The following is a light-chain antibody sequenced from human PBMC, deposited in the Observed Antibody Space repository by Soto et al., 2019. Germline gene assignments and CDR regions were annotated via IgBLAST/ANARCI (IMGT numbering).Light chain of an antibody. J-gene: IGKJ1*01. Sequence: EIVLTQSPGTLSLSPGERATLSCRASQSVSSSYLAWYQQRPGQAPRLLIYGASSRATGIPGRFSGSGSGTDFTLTISRLEPEDFAVYYCQQYGSSPTWTFGQGTKV. CDR3: QQYGSSPTWT. CDR1: QSVSSSY. V-gene: IGKV3-20*01. CDR2: GAS.